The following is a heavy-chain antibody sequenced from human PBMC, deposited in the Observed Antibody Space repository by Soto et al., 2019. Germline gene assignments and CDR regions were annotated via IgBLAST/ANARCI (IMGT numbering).Heavy chain of an antibody. V-gene: IGHV3-11*05. Sequence: QVQLVESGGGLVKPGGSLRLSCAASGFTFSDYYMSWIRPAPGKGLEWVSCLSSSSSYTNYADSVKGRFTISSDNATNSLYLQMASLRAEDAAVYYCARSHHRYSGYDYVDYWGQGTLVTVSS. CDR1: GFTFSDYY. D-gene: IGHD5-12*01. CDR3: ARSHHRYSGYDYVDY. J-gene: IGHJ4*02. CDR2: LSSSSSYT.